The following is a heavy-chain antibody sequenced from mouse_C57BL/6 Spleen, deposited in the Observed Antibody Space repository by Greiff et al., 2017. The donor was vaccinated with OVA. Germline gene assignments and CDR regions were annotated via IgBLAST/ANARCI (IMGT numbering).Heavy chain of an antibody. J-gene: IGHJ3*01. CDR2: IDPSDSYT. Sequence: QVQLQQSGAELVMPGASVKLSCKASGYTFTSYWMHWVKQRPGQGLEWIGEIDPSDSYTNYNQKFKGKSTLTVDKSSSTAYMQLRSLTSEDSAVYYCASKGYWGQGTLVTVSA. V-gene: IGHV1-69*01. CDR1: GYTFTSYW. D-gene: IGHD1-3*01. CDR3: ASKGY.